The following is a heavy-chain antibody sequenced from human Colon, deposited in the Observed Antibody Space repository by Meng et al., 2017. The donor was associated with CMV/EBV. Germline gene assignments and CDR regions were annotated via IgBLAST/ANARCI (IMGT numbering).Heavy chain of an antibody. V-gene: IGHV4-39*07. J-gene: IGHJ4*02. CDR1: GGSISTSSYY. CDR3: ARENSTSTGGFDF. D-gene: IGHD2-2*01. CDR2: IYYSGST. Sequence: SETLSLTCTVSGGSISTSSYYWGWIRQPPGKGLEWIGSIYYSGSTYYNPSLKSRVTISVDTSKNQFSLKLSSVTAADTAVYYCARENSTSTGGFDFWGQGTLVTVSS.